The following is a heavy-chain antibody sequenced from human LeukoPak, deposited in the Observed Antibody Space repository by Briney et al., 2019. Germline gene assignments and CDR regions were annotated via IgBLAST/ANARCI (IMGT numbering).Heavy chain of an antibody. J-gene: IGHJ3*02. V-gene: IGHV3-13*01. CDR1: GFTFSSYD. Sequence: GGSLRLSCAASGFTFSSYDMHWVRHATGKGLEWVSAIGTAGDTYYPGSVKGRFTISRENAKNSLYLQMNSLRAGDTAVYYCARDPGDGNAFDIWGQGTMVTVSS. CDR3: ARDPGDGNAFDI. CDR2: IGTAGDT. D-gene: IGHD2-21*02.